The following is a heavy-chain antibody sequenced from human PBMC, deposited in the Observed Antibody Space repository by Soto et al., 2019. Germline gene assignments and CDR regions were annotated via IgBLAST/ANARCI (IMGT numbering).Heavy chain of an antibody. CDR1: GGSFSGYY. D-gene: IGHD3-10*01. V-gene: IGHV4-34*01. CDR2: INRSGST. CDR3: ARGVGGNYYYYYGMDV. Sequence: SETLSLTCAVYGGSFSGYYWSWIRQPPGKGLEWIGEINRSGSTNYNPSLKSRLTISVDTSKNQFSLKLSSVTAADTAVYYCARGVGGNYYYYYGMDVWGQGTTVTVSS. J-gene: IGHJ6*02.